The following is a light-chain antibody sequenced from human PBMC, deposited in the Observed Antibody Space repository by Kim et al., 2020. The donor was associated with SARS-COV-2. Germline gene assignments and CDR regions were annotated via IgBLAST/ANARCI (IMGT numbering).Light chain of an antibody. J-gene: IGLJ1*01. CDR2: EVS. CDR1: SSDVGKYKY. V-gene: IGLV2-11*01. Sequence: PGKPVTISCTGTSSDVGKYKYVSWYHQHPGKAPKLIISEVSKRPAGVPDRFSGSKSGNTASLTISGLQAEDEADYYCCAYAGTYYIFGTGTKVTVL. CDR3: CAYAGTYYI.